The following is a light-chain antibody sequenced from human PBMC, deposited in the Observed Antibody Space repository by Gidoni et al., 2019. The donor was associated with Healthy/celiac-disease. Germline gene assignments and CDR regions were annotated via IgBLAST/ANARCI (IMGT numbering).Light chain of an antibody. CDR2: DAS. Sequence: DIVLTQPPATLSLSPGERATLSCRASQSVSSYLAWYQQKPGQAPRLLIYDASNRATGIPARFSGSGSGTDFTLTISSLEPEDFAVYYCQQRSNWLYTFGQGTKLEIK. V-gene: IGKV3-11*01. J-gene: IGKJ2*01. CDR3: QQRSNWLYT. CDR1: QSVSSY.